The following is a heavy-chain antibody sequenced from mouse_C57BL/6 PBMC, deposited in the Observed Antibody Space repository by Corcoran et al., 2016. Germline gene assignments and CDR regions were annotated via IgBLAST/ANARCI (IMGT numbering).Heavy chain of an antibody. Sequence: QIQLVQSGPELKKPGETVKISCQASGDTFTTYGMSWVKQAPGKGLKWMGWINTYSGVPTYADDFKGRFAFSLETSASTAYLQINNLKNEDTATYFCARTNHGSSNYWGQGTTLTVSS. J-gene: IGHJ2*01. CDR1: GDTFTTYG. CDR3: ARTNHGSSNY. CDR2: INTYSGVP. V-gene: IGHV9-3*01. D-gene: IGHD1-3*01.